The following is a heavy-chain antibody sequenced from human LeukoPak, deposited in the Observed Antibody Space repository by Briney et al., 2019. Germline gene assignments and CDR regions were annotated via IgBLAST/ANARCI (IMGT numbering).Heavy chain of an antibody. V-gene: IGHV1-18*01. CDR1: GYTFTSYG. D-gene: IGHD3-9*01. CDR3: ARSELRYFDWLLMNNWFDP. CDR2: IRAYNGNT. J-gene: IGHJ5*02. Sequence: ASVKVSCKASGYTFTSYGISWVRQAPGQGLEWMGRIRAYNGNTSYAQKLQGRVTMTTDTSTSTAYMELRSLRSDDTAVYYCARSELRYFDWLLMNNWFDPWGQGTLVTVSS.